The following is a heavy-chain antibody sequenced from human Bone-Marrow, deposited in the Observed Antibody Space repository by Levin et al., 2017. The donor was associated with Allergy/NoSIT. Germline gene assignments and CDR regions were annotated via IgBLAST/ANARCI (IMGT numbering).Heavy chain of an antibody. J-gene: IGHJ4*02. CDR3: ARDGSGWED. CDR2: VIAVAATA. V-gene: IGHV1-69*08. Sequence: SVKVSCKASGGPFSTYTISWVRQAPGQGLEWMGRVIAVAATANYARKFQDRLTITADTSTNTAYMELSSLSSDDTAVYFCARDGSGWEDWGQGTLVTVSS. D-gene: IGHD6-19*01. CDR1: GGPFSTYT.